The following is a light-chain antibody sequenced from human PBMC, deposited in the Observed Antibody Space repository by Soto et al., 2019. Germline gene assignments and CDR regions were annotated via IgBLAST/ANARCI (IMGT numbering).Light chain of an antibody. V-gene: IGKV1-39*01. Sequence: IRMTQSPSSLSASTGDRVTITCRASQGISSYLSWYQQKPGKAPKRLIYVGSTLQSGVPSRFSGSGSGTDFTLTISSLQPEDFATYFCQQTYTTPFTFGGGTKVDVK. CDR2: VGS. CDR1: QGISSY. J-gene: IGKJ4*01. CDR3: QQTYTTPFT.